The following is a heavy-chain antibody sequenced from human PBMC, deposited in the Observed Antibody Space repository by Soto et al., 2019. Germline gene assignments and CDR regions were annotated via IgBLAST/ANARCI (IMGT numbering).Heavy chain of an antibody. CDR1: GYTFTSYG. CDR2: ISAHNGDT. CDR3: ARVSIVVSPALTTYNP. J-gene: IGHJ5*02. Sequence: AASVKVSCKASGYTFTSYGVSWLRQAPGQGLEWMGWISAHNGDTKYAQKFQGRVTMTTDTVTSTIYMELRSLRSDDTDIYYCARVSIVVSPALTTYNPWDQGTLDTVSS. V-gene: IGHV1-18*04. D-gene: IGHD2-2*01.